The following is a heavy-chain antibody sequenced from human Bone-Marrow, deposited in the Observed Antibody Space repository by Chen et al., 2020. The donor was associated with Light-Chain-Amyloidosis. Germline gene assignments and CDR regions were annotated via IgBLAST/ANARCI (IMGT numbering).Heavy chain of an antibody. Sequence: QVQLQESGPGLVKPWETLSLSCTISGGFISSSSYYWGWVRQPPGEGLEWIGSFLHSGRTYYNPSLKSRVTISVDTSKSQVSLRLSSVTAADTAVYYCARQSGGLTDIWGQGTLVTVSS. CDR3: ARQSGGLTDI. CDR2: FLHSGRT. D-gene: IGHD3-9*01. V-gene: IGHV4-39*01. J-gene: IGHJ4*02. CDR1: GGFISSSSYY.